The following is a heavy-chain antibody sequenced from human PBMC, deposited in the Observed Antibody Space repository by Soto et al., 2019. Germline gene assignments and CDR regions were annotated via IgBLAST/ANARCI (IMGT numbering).Heavy chain of an antibody. D-gene: IGHD3-10*01. V-gene: IGHV1-69*01. CDR1: GGTFSSYA. J-gene: IGHJ4*02. CDR3: AREAVTMVRGFILKTYYLDF. CDR2: IIHIFGTA. Sequence: QVQLVQSGAEVKKPGSSVKVSCKASGGTFSSYAISWVRQAPGQGLEWMGGIIHIFGTANYAQKFQGRVTITADESTSTAYMELSSLRSEDTAVYYCAREAVTMVRGFILKTYYLDFWGQGTLVTVSA.